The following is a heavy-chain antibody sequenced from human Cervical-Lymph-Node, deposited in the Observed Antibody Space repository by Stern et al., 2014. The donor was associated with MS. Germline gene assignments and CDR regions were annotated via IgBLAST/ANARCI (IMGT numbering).Heavy chain of an antibody. CDR2: IYYSGT. Sequence: QVQLVESGPGLVKPSETLSLTCTVSGGSISSYYWSWIRQPPGKGLEWIGYIYYSGTNYNPSLKSRVTISVDKSKNQSSLKLSSVTTADTAVYYCARSIGPPGAFGYHYGLDVWGQGTTVTVSS. D-gene: IGHD3-10*01. CDR3: ARSIGPPGAFGYHYGLDV. V-gene: IGHV4-59*01. J-gene: IGHJ6*02. CDR1: GGSISSYY.